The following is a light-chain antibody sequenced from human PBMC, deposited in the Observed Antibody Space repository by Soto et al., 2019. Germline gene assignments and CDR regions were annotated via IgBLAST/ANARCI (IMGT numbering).Light chain of an antibody. CDR1: QSVSSNY. Sequence: EIVLTQSPGTLSLSPGERATLSCRASQSVSSNYLAWYQQKSGQAPRLLIYGASSRATGIPDRFSGSGSGTDFTLTISRLEPEDFAAYYCQQDGSSPITFGQGTRLEIK. V-gene: IGKV3-20*01. CDR3: QQDGSSPIT. CDR2: GAS. J-gene: IGKJ5*01.